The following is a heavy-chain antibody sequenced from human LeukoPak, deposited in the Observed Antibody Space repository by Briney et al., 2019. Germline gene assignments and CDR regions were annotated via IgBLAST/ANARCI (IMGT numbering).Heavy chain of an antibody. CDR1: GGSISSNSYY. CDR3: ARGHSGRGGIDP. CDR2: IYYSGST. Sequence: SETLSLTCAVSGGSISSNSYYWGWIRQPPGKGLEWIGSIYYSGSTNYNPSLKSRVTISVDTSKNQFSLKLSSVTAADTAVYYCARGHSGRGGIDPWGQGTLVTVSS. J-gene: IGHJ5*02. V-gene: IGHV4-39*07. D-gene: IGHD3-10*02.